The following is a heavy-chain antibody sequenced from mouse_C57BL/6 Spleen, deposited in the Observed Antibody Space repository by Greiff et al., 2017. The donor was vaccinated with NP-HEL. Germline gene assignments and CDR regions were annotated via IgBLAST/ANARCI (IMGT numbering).Heavy chain of an antibody. J-gene: IGHJ1*03. CDR2: IDPSDSYT. Sequence: QVQLQQPGAELVMPGASVKLSCKASGYTFTSYWMHWVKQRPGQGLEWIGEIDPSDSYTNYNQKFKGKSTLTVAKSSSTAYMQLSSLTSEDAAVYYCARKITTVGAHWYFDVWGTGTTVTVSS. V-gene: IGHV1-69*01. CDR1: GYTFTSYW. D-gene: IGHD1-1*01. CDR3: ARKITTVGAHWYFDV.